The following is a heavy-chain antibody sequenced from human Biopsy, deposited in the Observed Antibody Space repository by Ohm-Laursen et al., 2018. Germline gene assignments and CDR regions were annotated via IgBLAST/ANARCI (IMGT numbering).Heavy chain of an antibody. CDR3: AKGGSITIFGVVINNCFDP. V-gene: IGHV3-23*01. J-gene: IGHJ5*02. D-gene: IGHD3-3*01. CDR2: ISANGATS. Sequence: SLRLSCAASGFTYTTFAMSWVRQAPGKGPEWVSPISANGATSYYADSVKGRFTISRDNSKNTLYLQMNSVRADDTAIYYCAKGGSITIFGVVINNCFDPWGQGTRVTVSS. CDR1: GFTYTTFA.